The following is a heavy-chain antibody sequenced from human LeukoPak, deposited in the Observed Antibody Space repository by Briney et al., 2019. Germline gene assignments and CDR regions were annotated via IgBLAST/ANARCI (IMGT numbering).Heavy chain of an antibody. Sequence: PGGSLRLSCAASGFTFSSYWMHWVRQAPEKGLVWVSRINSDGSRTSYADSVKGRFTISRDNAKNTLYLQMNSLRAEDTAVYYCARVPYYDSSGYLLDYWGQGTLVTVSS. CDR2: INSDGSRT. CDR3: ARVPYYDSSGYLLDY. D-gene: IGHD3-22*01. V-gene: IGHV3-74*01. J-gene: IGHJ4*02. CDR1: GFTFSSYW.